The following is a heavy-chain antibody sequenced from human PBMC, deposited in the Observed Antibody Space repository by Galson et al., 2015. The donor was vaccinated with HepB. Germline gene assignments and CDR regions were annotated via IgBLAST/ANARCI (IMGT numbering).Heavy chain of an antibody. V-gene: IGHV4-59*01. Sequence: TLSLTCTVSGGSISSYYWSWIRQPPGKGLEWIGYIYYSGSTNYNPSLKSRVTISVDTSKNQFSLKLSSVTAADTAVYCCARGYHSYGSGSYYNGGRVDPWGQGTLVTVSS. J-gene: IGHJ5*02. CDR1: GGSISSYY. D-gene: IGHD3-10*01. CDR3: ARGYHSYGSGSYYNGGRVDP. CDR2: IYYSGST.